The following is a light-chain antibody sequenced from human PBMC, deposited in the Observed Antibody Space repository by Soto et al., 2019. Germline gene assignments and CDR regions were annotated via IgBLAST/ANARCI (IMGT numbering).Light chain of an antibody. J-gene: IGLJ3*02. CDR2: GNN. CDR1: SSNIGSGYD. Sequence: QAVVTQPPSVSGAPGQRVTISCTGSSSNIGSGYDVHWYQQLPGTAPKLLIYGNNNRPSGVPDRFSGSKSGTSASLAITGLQAEDEADYYCGTWDGSRNWVFGGGTQLTVL. CDR3: GTWDGSRNWV. V-gene: IGLV1-40*01.